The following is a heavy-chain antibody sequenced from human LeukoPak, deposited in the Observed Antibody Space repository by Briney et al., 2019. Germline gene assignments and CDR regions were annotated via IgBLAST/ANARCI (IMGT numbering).Heavy chain of an antibody. Sequence: GGSLRLSCAASGFTFGNYAMSWVRQAPGKGLEWVSTISGSGGGTYYADSVKGRFTISRDNSKNTLHLQMNSLRAEDTVLYYCVRGRSGGYYDAFDIWGQGTMVTVSS. CDR3: VRGRSGGYYDAFDI. J-gene: IGHJ3*02. V-gene: IGHV3-23*01. D-gene: IGHD1-26*01. CDR2: ISGSGGGT. CDR1: GFTFGNYA.